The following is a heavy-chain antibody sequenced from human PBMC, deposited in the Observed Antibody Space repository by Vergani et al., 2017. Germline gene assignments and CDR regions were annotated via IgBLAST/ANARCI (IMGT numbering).Heavy chain of an antibody. V-gene: IGHV3-33*01. Sequence: QVQLVESGGGVVQPGRSLRLSCAASGFTFNQNSMHWVRQAPGKGLEWVAVTWYEGNNKQYADSVKGRFTISRDNSKSTMYLQMNRLRDQDTGVYYCAIDLRLLYNRFDPWVQGTLVSVS. J-gene: IGHJ5*02. CDR2: TWYEGNNK. CDR3: AIDLRLLYNRFDP. D-gene: IGHD1-14*01. CDR1: GFTFNQNS.